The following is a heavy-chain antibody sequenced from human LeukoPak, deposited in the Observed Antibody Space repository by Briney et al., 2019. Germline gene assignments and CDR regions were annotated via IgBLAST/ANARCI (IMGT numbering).Heavy chain of an antibody. J-gene: IGHJ6*02. D-gene: IGHD3-10*01. CDR2: IYYSGST. V-gene: IGHV4-39*01. CDR3: ARHSSLGYYYGSGSPLGV. CDR1: GGSISSSSYY. Sequence: PSETLSLTCTVSGGSISSSSYYWGWLRQPPGTGLEWIGSIYYSGSTYYNPSLKSRVTISVDTSKNQFSLKLSSVTAADTAVYYCARHSSLGYYYGSGSPLGVWGQGTTVTVSS.